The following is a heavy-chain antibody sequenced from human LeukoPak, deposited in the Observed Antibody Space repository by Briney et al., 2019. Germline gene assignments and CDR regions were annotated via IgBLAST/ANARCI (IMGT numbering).Heavy chain of an antibody. Sequence: ASVKVSCKASGYSFTSHGISWVRQAPGQGLEWMGWISAYNGNTNYAQKLQGRVTMTTDTSTSTAYMELRSLRSDDTAVYYCARGVDFDPGRYFQYWGQGTLVTVSS. J-gene: IGHJ1*01. CDR1: GYSFTSHG. CDR2: ISAYNGNT. V-gene: IGHV1-18*01. D-gene: IGHD3-9*01. CDR3: ARGVDFDPGRYFQY.